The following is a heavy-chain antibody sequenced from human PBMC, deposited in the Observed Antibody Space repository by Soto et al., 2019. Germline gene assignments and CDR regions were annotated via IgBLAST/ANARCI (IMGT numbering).Heavy chain of an antibody. CDR1: GYTFTGYY. V-gene: IGHV1-2*04. J-gene: IGHJ6*02. Sequence: QVQLVQSGAEVKKPGASVKVSCKASGYTFTGYYMHWVRQAPGQGLEWMGWINPNSGGTNYAQKFQGWVTMTRDTSISTAYMELSRLRSDDTAVYYCARHSSSQGGNYYYGMDVGGQGTTVTVSS. D-gene: IGHD6-6*01. CDR3: ARHSSSQGGNYYYGMDV. CDR2: INPNSGGT.